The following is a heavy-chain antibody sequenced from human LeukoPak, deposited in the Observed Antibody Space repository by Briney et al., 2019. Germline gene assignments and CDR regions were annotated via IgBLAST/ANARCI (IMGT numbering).Heavy chain of an antibody. CDR2: ISASGSAI. CDR1: GFTFSSFE. V-gene: IGHV3-48*03. CDR3: VRDGYYGHDSFDI. Sequence: QPGGSLRLSCAASGFTFSSFEMYWVRQAPGKGLEWVSYISASGSAIYYVDSVKGRFTISRDNAKNSLYLQMNSLRAEDTAVYYCVRDGYYGHDSFDIWGQGTLVTVSS. J-gene: IGHJ3*02. D-gene: IGHD3-10*01.